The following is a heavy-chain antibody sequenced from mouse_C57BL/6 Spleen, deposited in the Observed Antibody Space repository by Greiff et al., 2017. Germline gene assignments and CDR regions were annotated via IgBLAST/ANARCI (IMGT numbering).Heavy chain of an antibody. Sequence: QVQLQQPGAELVMPGASVKLSCKASGYTFTSYWMHWVKQRPGQGLEWIGEIDPSDSYTNYNQKFKGKSTLTVDKSSSTAYMQLSSLTSEDSAVYYCALYGSTYWYFDVWGTGTTVTVSS. D-gene: IGHD1-1*01. CDR3: ALYGSTYWYFDV. V-gene: IGHV1-69*01. CDR1: GYTFTSYW. J-gene: IGHJ1*03. CDR2: IDPSDSYT.